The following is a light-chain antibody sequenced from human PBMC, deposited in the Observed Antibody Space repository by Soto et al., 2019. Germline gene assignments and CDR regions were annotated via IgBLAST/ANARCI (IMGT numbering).Light chain of an antibody. V-gene: IGKV1-39*01. CDR2: AAS. CDR3: QQSYSTPLT. CDR1: HIISTY. J-gene: IGKJ4*01. Sequence: DIQMTQSPSSLSASVGDRVTITCRASHIISTYLNWYQQKSGKAPRLLIDAASRLQSGVPSRFSGSGSGTDFPLTISGLQPEALATYYCQQSYSTPLTFGGGTKVNIK.